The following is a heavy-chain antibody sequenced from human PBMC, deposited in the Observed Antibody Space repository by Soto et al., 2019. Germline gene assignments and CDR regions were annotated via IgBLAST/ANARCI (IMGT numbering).Heavy chain of an antibody. V-gene: IGHV3-30*04. Sequence: VPLVESGGGVVQPGRSLRLSCAASGFSFSDHALHWVRQAPGKGLEWVAVISYDGMNKRYADSVKGRFTLSRDNSKNMLYLQVNSLRAEDTAVFYCARDTIGSGGGYIDYWGQGTLVTVSS. D-gene: IGHD3-10*01. CDR1: GFSFSDHA. CDR2: ISYDGMNK. CDR3: ARDTIGSGGGYIDY. J-gene: IGHJ4*02.